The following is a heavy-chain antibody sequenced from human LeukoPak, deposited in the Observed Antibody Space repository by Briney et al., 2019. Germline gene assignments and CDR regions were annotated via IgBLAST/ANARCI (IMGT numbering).Heavy chain of an antibody. V-gene: IGHV1-2*02. CDR3: ARVAGGSYPAYYYYMDV. CDR2: INPNSGGT. J-gene: IGHJ6*03. D-gene: IGHD1-26*01. CDR1: GYTFTGYY. Sequence: ASVKVSCKASGYTFTGYYMHWVRQAPGQGLEWMGWINPNSGGTNYAQKFQGRVTMTRDTSISTAYMELSRLRSDDTAVYYCARVAGGSYPAYYYYMDVWGKGTTVTISS.